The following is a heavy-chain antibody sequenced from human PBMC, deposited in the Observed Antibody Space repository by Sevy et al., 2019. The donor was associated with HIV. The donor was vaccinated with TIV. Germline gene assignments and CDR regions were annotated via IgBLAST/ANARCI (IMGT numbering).Heavy chain of an antibody. V-gene: IGHV5-51*01. D-gene: IGHD1-26*01. J-gene: IGHJ6*02. CDR2: IFPGDSDT. CDR1: GYSFTTYW. Sequence: GESLKISCKGSGYSFTTYWIGWVRQMPGKGLEWMGIIFPGDSDTRDSPSCQGQVTISADNSISTAYLQWSSLKASDTAMYYCARVRGIPHYYYGMDVWGQGTTVTVSS. CDR3: ARVRGIPHYYYGMDV.